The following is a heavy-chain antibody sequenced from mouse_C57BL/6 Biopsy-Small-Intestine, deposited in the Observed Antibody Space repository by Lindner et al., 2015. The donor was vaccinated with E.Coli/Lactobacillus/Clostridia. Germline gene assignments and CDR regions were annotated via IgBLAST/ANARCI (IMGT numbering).Heavy chain of an antibody. CDR3: ARREGNYFDY. Sequence: VQLQESGAELARPGASVKLSCKASGYTFTSYGISWVKQRTGQGLEWIGEIYPRSGNTYYNEKFKGKATPTADKSSSTAYMELRSLTSEDSAVYFCARREGNYFDYWGQGTTLTVSS. CDR2: IYPRSGNT. J-gene: IGHJ2*01. CDR1: GYTFTSYG. V-gene: IGHV1-81*01.